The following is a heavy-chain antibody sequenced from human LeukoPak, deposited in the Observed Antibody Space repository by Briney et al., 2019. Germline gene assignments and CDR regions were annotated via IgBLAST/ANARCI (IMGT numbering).Heavy chain of an antibody. J-gene: IGHJ5*02. CDR2: ISGSGGST. CDR1: GFTFSRYA. Sequence: PGGSLRLSCAASGFTFSRYAMSWVRQAPGKGLEWVSAISGSGGSTYYADSVKGRFTIYRDNSKNTLYLQMNSLRAEDTAVYYCAKDLQPQAYCGGDCRNWFDPWGQGTLVTVSS. CDR3: AKDLQPQAYCGGDCRNWFDP. V-gene: IGHV3-23*01. D-gene: IGHD2-21*02.